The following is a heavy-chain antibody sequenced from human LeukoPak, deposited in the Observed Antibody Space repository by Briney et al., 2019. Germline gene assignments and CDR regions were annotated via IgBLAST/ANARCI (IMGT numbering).Heavy chain of an antibody. CDR2: ISGSDGGT. D-gene: IGHD6-19*01. J-gene: IGHJ4*02. CDR3: AKDEGWLPADY. V-gene: IGHV3-23*01. Sequence: GGSLRLSCAASGFTFSNYAMSWVRQAPGKGLEWVSTISGSDGGTYYADSVKGRFTISRDNSKNTLYLQMNSLRAEDTAVYYCAKDEGWLPADYWGQGTLVTVSS. CDR1: GFTFSNYA.